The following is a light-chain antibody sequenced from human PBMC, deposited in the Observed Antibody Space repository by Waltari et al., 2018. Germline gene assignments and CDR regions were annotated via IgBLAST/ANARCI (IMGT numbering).Light chain of an antibody. CDR3: SSYTASNILL. CDR2: EVH. J-gene: IGLJ2*01. V-gene: IGLV2-14*01. CDR1: SSDVGASNF. Sequence: HSALTQPASVSGSPGQSITISCAGTSSDVGASNFVCLYQHHPGKAPKPIIYEVHTPPSGVSDRFSASKSGDTASLTISGLQPEDEADYYCSSYTASNILLFGGGTKLTVL.